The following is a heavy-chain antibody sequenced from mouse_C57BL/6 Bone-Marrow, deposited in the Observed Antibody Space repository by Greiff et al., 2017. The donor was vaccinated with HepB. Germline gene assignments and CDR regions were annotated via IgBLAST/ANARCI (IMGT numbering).Heavy chain of an antibody. V-gene: IGHV1-69*01. D-gene: IGHD1-1*01. J-gene: IGHJ1*03. Sequence: QVQLQQPGAELVMPGASVKLSCKASGYTFTSYWMHWVKQRPGQGLEWIGEIDPSDSYTNYNQKFKGKSTLTVDKSSSTAYMQLSSLTSEDSAVYYCARESLIYYYGSSHPWYFDGWGTGTTVTVSS. CDR1: GYTFTSYW. CDR3: ARESLIYYYGSSHPWYFDG. CDR2: IDPSDSYT.